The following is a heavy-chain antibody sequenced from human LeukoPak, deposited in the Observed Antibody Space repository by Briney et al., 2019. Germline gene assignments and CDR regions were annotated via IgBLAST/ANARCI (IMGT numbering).Heavy chain of an antibody. CDR1: AYSINSGYY. CDR2: IYHSGST. D-gene: IGHD1-26*01. Sequence: SETLSLTCTVSAYSINSGYYWGWIRQPPGKGLEWIGSIYHSGSTFYNPSLKSPVTISIDTSKNQFSLELSSVTAAATAVYYCARSPEGGGLFDYWGQGTLVTVSS. V-gene: IGHV4-38-2*02. J-gene: IGHJ4*02. CDR3: ARSPEGGGLFDY.